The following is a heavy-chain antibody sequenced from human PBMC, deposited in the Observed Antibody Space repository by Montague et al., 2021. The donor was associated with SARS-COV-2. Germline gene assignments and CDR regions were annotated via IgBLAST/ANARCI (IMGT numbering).Heavy chain of an antibody. CDR3: VRHGYGSVFLNDY. D-gene: IGHD5-18*01. V-gene: IGHV4-39*01. Sequence: SETLSLTCSVSGGSINSDSYYWGWIRQPPGKALEWVGSVHYSGNIYYNPSLKSRVAISVDPSKNQFSLNVSSVTAADTAVYYCVRHGYGSVFLNDYWGRGTLVTVSS. CDR1: GGSINSDSYY. CDR2: VHYSGNI. J-gene: IGHJ4*02.